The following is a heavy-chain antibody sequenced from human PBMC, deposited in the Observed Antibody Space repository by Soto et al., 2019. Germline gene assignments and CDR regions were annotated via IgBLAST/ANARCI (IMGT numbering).Heavy chain of an antibody. CDR3: ERDVSSNWQYFDY. J-gene: IGHJ4*02. CDR1: GGSISSGDYY. Sequence: PSETLSLTCIVSGGSISSGDYYWSWIRQHPGKGLEWIGYIYYSGSAYYNPSLKSRVTMSVDTSKNQFSLKLSSVTAADAAIYFCERDVSSNWQYFDYWGQGTLVTVSS. V-gene: IGHV4-31*03. CDR2: IYYSGSA. D-gene: IGHD6-13*01.